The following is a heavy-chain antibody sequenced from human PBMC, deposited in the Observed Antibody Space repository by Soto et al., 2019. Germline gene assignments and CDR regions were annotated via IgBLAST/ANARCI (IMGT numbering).Heavy chain of an antibody. V-gene: IGHV4-59*12. J-gene: IGHJ3*02. CDR3: ARVERGTVTTVVYAFDI. CDR2: IYYSGST. Sequence: SETLSLTCTVSGGSISSYYWSWFRHPPGKGLEWIGYIYYSGSTNYNPSLKSRVTISVDTSKNQFSLKINSVTAADTALYYCARVERGTVTTVVYAFDIWGPGTMVTVSS. D-gene: IGHD1-1*01. CDR1: GGSISSYY.